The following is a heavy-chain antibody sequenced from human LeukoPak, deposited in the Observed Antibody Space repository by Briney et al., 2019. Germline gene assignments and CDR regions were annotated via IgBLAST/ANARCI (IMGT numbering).Heavy chain of an antibody. Sequence: GASVKVSCRASGYTFTSYDINWVRQATGQGLEWMGWMNPNSGNTGYAQKFQGRVTMTRNTSTSTAYMELSSLRSEDTAVYYCAREGHDSSLFDYWGQGTLVTVSS. V-gene: IGHV1-8*01. CDR2: MNPNSGNT. D-gene: IGHD3-22*01. CDR3: AREGHDSSLFDY. J-gene: IGHJ4*02. CDR1: GYTFTSYD.